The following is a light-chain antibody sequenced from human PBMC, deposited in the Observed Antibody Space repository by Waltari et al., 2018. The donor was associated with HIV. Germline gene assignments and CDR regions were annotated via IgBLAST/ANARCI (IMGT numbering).Light chain of an antibody. CDR3: QSYDISLSGWV. CDR1: SSTIGAGFD. Sequence: QSVLTQPPSVSGAPGQRVTISCTGTSSTIGAGFDVHWYQQLPGTVPKVLLYNNTDRPSGVPDRFSGSKSATSASLAITGLQAEDEANYYCQSYDISLSGWVFGGGTKLTVL. J-gene: IGLJ2*01. CDR2: NNT. V-gene: IGLV1-40*01.